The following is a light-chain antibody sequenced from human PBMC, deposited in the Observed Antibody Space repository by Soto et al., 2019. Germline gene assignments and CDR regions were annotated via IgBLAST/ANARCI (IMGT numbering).Light chain of an antibody. Sequence: QSALTQPASVSGSPGQSISISCTGTSSDVGAYKYVSWYQQHPGKAPKLMIYDVRYRPSGVSYRFSGSKSGNTASLTISGLQAEDEADYYCSSYTSSSIYVFGTGTKVTVL. V-gene: IGLV2-14*03. CDR2: DVR. CDR1: SSDVGAYKY. J-gene: IGLJ1*01. CDR3: SSYTSSSIYV.